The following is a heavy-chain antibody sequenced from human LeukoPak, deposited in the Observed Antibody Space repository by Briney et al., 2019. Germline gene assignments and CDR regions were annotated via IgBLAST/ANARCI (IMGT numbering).Heavy chain of an antibody. Sequence: GGSLRLSCAASGFTFSSYGMHWVRQAPGKGLEWGAVIWYDGSNKYYADSVKGRFTISRDNSKNTLYLQMNSLRAEDTAVYYCARGGRYIAVTPTSWGQGTLVTVSS. CDR2: IWYDGSNK. CDR1: GFTFSSYG. V-gene: IGHV3-33*01. D-gene: IGHD6-19*01. CDR3: ARGGRYIAVTPTS. J-gene: IGHJ4*02.